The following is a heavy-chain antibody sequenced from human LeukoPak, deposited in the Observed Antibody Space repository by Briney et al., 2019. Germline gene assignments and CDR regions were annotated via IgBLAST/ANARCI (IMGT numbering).Heavy chain of an antibody. D-gene: IGHD5-18*01. CDR3: ARADFGYSYGYYYYYMDV. CDR1: GYTFTSYY. CDR2: INPSGGST. J-gene: IGHJ6*03. V-gene: IGHV1-46*01. Sequence: ASVKVSCKASGYTFTSYYMHWVRQAPGQGLEWMGMINPSGGSTSYAQKFQGRVTMTRDMSTSTVYMELSSLRSEDTAVYYCARADFGYSYGYYYYYMDVWGKGTTVTVSS.